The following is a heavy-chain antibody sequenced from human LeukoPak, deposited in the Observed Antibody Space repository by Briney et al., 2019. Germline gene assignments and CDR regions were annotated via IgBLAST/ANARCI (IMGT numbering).Heavy chain of an antibody. CDR1: GFRFDDYA. J-gene: IGHJ6*03. V-gene: IGHV3-9*01. CDR3: AKSPRGYHYYMDV. Sequence: GGSLRLSCAASGFRFDDYAMHWVRQAPGKGLEWVSGISWNSGSIGYADSVKGRFTISRDNAKNSLYLQMDSLRAEDTALYYCAKSPRGYHYYMDVWGKGTTVTVSS. CDR2: ISWNSGSI. D-gene: IGHD3-10*01.